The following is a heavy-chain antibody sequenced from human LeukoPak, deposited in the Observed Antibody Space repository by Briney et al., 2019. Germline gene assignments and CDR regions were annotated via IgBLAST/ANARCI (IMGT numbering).Heavy chain of an antibody. Sequence: SETLSLTCAVYGGSFSGYYWSWIRQPPGKRPEWIGEINHSGSTNYNPSLKSRVTISVDTSKNQFSLKLSSVTAADTAVYYCARGNQLLYQYFQHWGQGTLVTVSS. CDR2: INHSGST. J-gene: IGHJ1*01. D-gene: IGHD2-2*02. CDR3: ARGNQLLYQYFQH. CDR1: GGSFSGYY. V-gene: IGHV4-34*01.